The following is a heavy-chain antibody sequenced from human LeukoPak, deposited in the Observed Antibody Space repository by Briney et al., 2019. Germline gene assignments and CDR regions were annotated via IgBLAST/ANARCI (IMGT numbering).Heavy chain of an antibody. CDR3: ARFGVDYDMDV. D-gene: IGHD3-16*01. CDR1: GGSISSSSYY. J-gene: IGHJ6*02. CDR2: IYYSGST. Sequence: SETLSLTCTVSGGSISSSSYYWGWIRQPPGKGLEWIGSIYYSGSTYYNPSLKSRVTISVDTSKNQLSLKVTSVTGADTAVYYCARFGVDYDMDVWGQGTTVTVSS. V-gene: IGHV4-39*07.